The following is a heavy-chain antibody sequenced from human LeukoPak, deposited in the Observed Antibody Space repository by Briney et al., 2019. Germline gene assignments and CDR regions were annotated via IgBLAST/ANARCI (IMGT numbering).Heavy chain of an antibody. CDR3: ARDRPARHAFDI. D-gene: IGHD6-6*01. CDR1: GHPISSAFY. CDR2: IYHSGKT. Sequence: SETLSLTCDVSGHPISSAFYWGWIRQPPGKGLEWIATIYHSGKTYYSPSLRSRITASKDASRNQLSLNLSSVTAADTAVYYCARDRPARHAFDIWGQGTMVTVSS. V-gene: IGHV4-38-2*02. J-gene: IGHJ3*02.